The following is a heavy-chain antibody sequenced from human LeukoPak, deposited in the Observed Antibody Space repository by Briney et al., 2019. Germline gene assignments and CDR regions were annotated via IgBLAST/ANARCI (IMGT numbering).Heavy chain of an antibody. J-gene: IGHJ5*02. CDR1: GGSISSSSYY. V-gene: IGHV4-39*01. CDR2: IYYSGST. CDR3: ARQDT. Sequence: SETLSLTYTVSGGSISSSSYYWGWIRQPPGKGLEWIGSIYYSGSTYYNPSLKSRVTISVDTSKNQFSLKLSSVTAADTAVYYCARQDTWGQGTLVTVSS. D-gene: IGHD2-15*01.